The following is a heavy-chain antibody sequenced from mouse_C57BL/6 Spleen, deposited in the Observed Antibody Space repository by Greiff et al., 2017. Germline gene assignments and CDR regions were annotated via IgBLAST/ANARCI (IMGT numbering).Heavy chain of an antibody. D-gene: IGHD1-1*01. Sequence: QVQLQQPGTELVKPGASVKLSCKASGYTFTSYCMHWVKQRPGQGLEWIGNINPSNGGTNYNEKFNSKATLTVDKSSSTAYMQLSSLTSEDSAVYTCEGGVYYGSSYFDYWGQGTTLTVSS. CDR1: GYTFTSYC. CDR3: EGGVYYGSSYFDY. V-gene: IGHV1-53*01. CDR2: INPSNGGT. J-gene: IGHJ2*01.